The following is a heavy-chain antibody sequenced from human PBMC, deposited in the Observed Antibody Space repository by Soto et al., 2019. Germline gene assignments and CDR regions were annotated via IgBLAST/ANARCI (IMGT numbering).Heavy chain of an antibody. V-gene: IGHV1-18*01. D-gene: IGHD3-16*01. J-gene: IGHJ4*02. CDR2: ISAYNGAT. CDR1: GFTFTSYA. Sequence: QVHLVQSGAEVKKPGASLTVSCKASGFTFTSYAITWVRQAPGQGLEWMGWISAYNGATNYAQNRQGRITMTTDTSTSTAYMELENLTSDDTAVYYCARDFTGWPPDGVDSWGQGTLVTVSS. CDR3: ARDFTGWPPDGVDS.